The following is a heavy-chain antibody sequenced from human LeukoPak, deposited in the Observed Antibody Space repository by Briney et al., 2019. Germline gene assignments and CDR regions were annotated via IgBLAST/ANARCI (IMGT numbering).Heavy chain of an antibody. CDR1: GGSISSSSYY. CDR3: ARRRYYDSTGFFD. J-gene: IGHJ1*01. V-gene: IGHV4-39*02. CDR2: IYYSGRT. Sequence: SETLSLTCTVSGGSISSSSYYWGWIRQPPGKGLEWIGDIYYSGRTYYNLSLRNRVSISLDTSKNRFSLTLTSVTAADTALYYCARRRYYDSTGFFDWGRGSLVIVSS. D-gene: IGHD3-22*01.